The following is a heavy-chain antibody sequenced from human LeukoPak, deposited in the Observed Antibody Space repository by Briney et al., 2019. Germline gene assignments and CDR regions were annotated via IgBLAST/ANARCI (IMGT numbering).Heavy chain of an antibody. J-gene: IGHJ4*02. CDR2: ISYDGSNK. Sequence: GESLKISCQGSGYSFTSYWIGWVRQAPGKGLEWVAVISYDGSNKYYADSVKGRFTISRDNSKNTLYLQMNSLRAEDTAVYYCARAGDWGQGTLVTVSS. CDR3: ARAGD. CDR1: GYSFTSYW. V-gene: IGHV3-30*19. D-gene: IGHD3-10*01.